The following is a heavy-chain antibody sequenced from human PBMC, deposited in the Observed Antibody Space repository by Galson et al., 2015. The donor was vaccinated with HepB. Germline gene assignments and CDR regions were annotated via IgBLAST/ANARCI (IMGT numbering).Heavy chain of an antibody. Sequence: SLRLSCAASGFTFSSYGMSWVRQAPGKGLEWVSVINSGGNTYYADSVKGRFTISRDNSKNTVYLQMNSLRAGDTAVYYCAKRGRRDDHNFDYWGQGTLVTVSS. CDR1: GFTFSSYG. D-gene: IGHD5-24*01. CDR3: AKRGRRDDHNFDY. V-gene: IGHV3-23*01. CDR2: INSGGNT. J-gene: IGHJ4*02.